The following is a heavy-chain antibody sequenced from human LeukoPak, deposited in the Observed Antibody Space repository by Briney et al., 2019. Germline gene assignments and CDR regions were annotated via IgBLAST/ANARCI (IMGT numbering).Heavy chain of an antibody. CDR1: GGSISSYY. CDR2: IYTSGST. Sequence: PSETLSLTCTVSGGSISSYYWSWIRQPAGKGLEWIGRIYTSGSTNYNPSLKSRVTMSVDTSKNQFSLKLSSVTAADTAVYYCARGRILITFGGVIAPNWFDPWGQGTLVTVSS. V-gene: IGHV4-4*07. CDR3: ARGRILITFGGVIAPNWFDP. J-gene: IGHJ5*02. D-gene: IGHD3-16*02.